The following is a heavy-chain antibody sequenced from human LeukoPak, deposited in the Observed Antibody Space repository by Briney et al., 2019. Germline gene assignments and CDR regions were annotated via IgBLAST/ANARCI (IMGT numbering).Heavy chain of an antibody. Sequence: PASPPARFPVSNDCRTRLPQDPGKEMEWVANINQDGSEKNYVDSVKGRFTISRDNAENSLYLQMNSLGAEDTAVYYCAADRDSSRQKRFDYWGQGTLVTVSS. CDR3: AADRDSSRQKRFDY. CDR1: RFPVSNDC. J-gene: IGHJ4*02. D-gene: IGHD6-13*01. V-gene: IGHV3-7*01. CDR2: INQDGSEK.